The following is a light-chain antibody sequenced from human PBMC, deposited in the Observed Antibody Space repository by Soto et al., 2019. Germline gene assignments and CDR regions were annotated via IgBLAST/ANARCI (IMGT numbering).Light chain of an antibody. V-gene: IGKV3-20*01. CDR3: QQYTGPPTT. CDR1: QSVSSTY. Sequence: ETVLTQSPGTLSLSPGERAILSCRASQSVSSTYLAWYQQKPGQAPRLLIYGASSRATGIPDRFSGSGSGTDFTLTISRLEPEDFAVYYCQQYTGPPTTFGQGTRLEIK. J-gene: IGKJ5*01. CDR2: GAS.